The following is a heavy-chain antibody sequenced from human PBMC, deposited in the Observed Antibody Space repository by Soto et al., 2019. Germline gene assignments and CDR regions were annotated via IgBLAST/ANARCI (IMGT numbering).Heavy chain of an antibody. D-gene: IGHD1-26*01. V-gene: IGHV3-73*01. J-gene: IGHJ5*02. CDR2: IGSKGQNYAT. Sequence: GGSLRPPCAASGFSFSASALHWFRRPPGKGLEWVGRIGSKGQNYATTYAASVKGRFIISTDESKNTAHPQMNSLKTEDTAVYYCTKYSGTSSAPAALGQGTLVTVSS. CDR3: TKYSGTSSAPAA. CDR1: GFSFSASA.